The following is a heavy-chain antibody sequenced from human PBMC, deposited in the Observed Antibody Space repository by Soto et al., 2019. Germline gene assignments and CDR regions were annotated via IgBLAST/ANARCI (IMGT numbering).Heavy chain of an antibody. Sequence: QVQLVQSGAEVKKPGSSVKVSCKASGGTFSSYTISWVRQAPGQGLEWMGRIIPILGIANYAQKFQGRVTITADKSTSTAYMELSSLRSEDTAVYYCARSRFKAGYYGSGSSFDYWGQGTLVTVSS. V-gene: IGHV1-69*02. D-gene: IGHD3-10*01. CDR1: GGTFSSYT. CDR3: ARSRFKAGYYGSGSSFDY. J-gene: IGHJ4*02. CDR2: IIPILGIA.